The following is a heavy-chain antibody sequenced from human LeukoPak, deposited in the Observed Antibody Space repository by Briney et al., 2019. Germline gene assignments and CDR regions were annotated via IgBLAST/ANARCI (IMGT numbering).Heavy chain of an antibody. D-gene: IGHD2-2*01. Sequence: ASVKVSCKASGYTFTGYYMHWARQAPGQGLEWMGWINPNSGGTNYAQKFQGRVTMTRDTSISTAYMELSRLRSDDTAVYYCARLIVVVPAAHFDYWGQGTLVTVSS. CDR2: INPNSGGT. J-gene: IGHJ4*02. CDR1: GYTFTGYY. CDR3: ARLIVVVPAAHFDY. V-gene: IGHV1-2*02.